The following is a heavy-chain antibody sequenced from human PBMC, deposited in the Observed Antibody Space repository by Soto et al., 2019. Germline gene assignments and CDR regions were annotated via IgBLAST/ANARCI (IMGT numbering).Heavy chain of an antibody. CDR1: GGSMSSYY. Sequence: PSETLSLTCTVSGGSMSSYYWSWIRQSPGKGLEWIGYIYYSGSTNYNPSLKSRVAISLDTSKNQFSLMLSSVTAADTAVYYCARGEWLATIKPYFAYWGQETLVTVSS. J-gene: IGHJ4*02. CDR2: IYYSGST. CDR3: ARGEWLATIKPYFAY. D-gene: IGHD5-12*01. V-gene: IGHV4-59*01.